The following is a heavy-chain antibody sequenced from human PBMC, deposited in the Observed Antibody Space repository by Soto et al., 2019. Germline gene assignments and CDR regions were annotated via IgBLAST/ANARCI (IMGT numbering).Heavy chain of an antibody. CDR2: ISYDGSNK. Sequence: QVQLVESGGGVVQPGRSLRLSCAASGFTFSSYGMHWVRQAPGKGLEWGAVISYDGSNKYYADSVKGRFTISRDNSKNTLYLQMNSLRAEDTAVYYCAKSGGQQLVPYYYGMDVWGQGTTVTVSS. CDR3: AKSGGQQLVPYYYGMDV. J-gene: IGHJ6*02. CDR1: GFTFSSYG. D-gene: IGHD6-13*01. V-gene: IGHV3-30*18.